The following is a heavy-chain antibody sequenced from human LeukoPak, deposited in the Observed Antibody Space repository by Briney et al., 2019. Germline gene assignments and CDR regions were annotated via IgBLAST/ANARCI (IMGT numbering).Heavy chain of an antibody. CDR2: ISYDGSNK. CDR3: AREEWYYFDY. J-gene: IGHJ4*02. CDR1: GFTFSTYA. D-gene: IGHD3-3*01. V-gene: IGHV3-30-3*01. Sequence: GGSLRLSCAASGFTFSTYAIHWVRQAPGKGPEWVAVISYDGSNKYYVDSVKGRFTIARDNSKNTVYLQMNSLRAEDMAVYYCAREEWYYFDYWGQGTLVTVSS.